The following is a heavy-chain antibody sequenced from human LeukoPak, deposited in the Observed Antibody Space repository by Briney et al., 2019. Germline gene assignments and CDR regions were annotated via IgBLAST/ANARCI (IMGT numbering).Heavy chain of an antibody. CDR3: ARKWWENWFDS. CDR2: IYSGGST. Sequence: GGSLRLSCAASGFTVSSNYMSWVRQAPGKGLEWVSVIYSGGSTYYADSVKGRFTISRDNSKNTLYLQMNSLRAEDTAVYYCARKWWENWFDSWGQGALVTVSS. D-gene: IGHD2-15*01. J-gene: IGHJ5*01. V-gene: IGHV3-53*01. CDR1: GFTVSSNY.